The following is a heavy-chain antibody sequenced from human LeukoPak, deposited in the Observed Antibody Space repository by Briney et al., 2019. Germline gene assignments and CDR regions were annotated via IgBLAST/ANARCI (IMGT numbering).Heavy chain of an antibody. Sequence: GGSLRLSCAASGFTFSSYAMHWVRQAPGKGLEYVSAISSNGGSTYYANSVKGRFTISRDNSKNTLYLQMGSLRGEDMAVYYCARGLITGAAGTYYYYGMDVWGQGTTVTVSS. CDR1: GFTFSSYA. CDR2: ISSNGGST. V-gene: IGHV3-64*01. CDR3: ARGLITGAAGTYYYYGMDV. J-gene: IGHJ6*02. D-gene: IGHD6-13*01.